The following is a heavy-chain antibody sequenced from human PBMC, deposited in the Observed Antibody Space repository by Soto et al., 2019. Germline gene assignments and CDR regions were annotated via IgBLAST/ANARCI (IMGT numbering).Heavy chain of an antibody. CDR1: GFIFSTYG. D-gene: IGHD5-12*01. V-gene: IGHV3-30*18. CDR2: ISYDGRNK. CDR3: AKDTATSITSYYFYVMDV. Sequence: QMQLVESGGGVVQPGRSLRVSCEASGFIFSTYGMHWVRQAPGKGLEWVAVISYDGRNKYYADSVRGRFTISRDNSKNTLHLQMNSLRGEDTAVYYCAKDTATSITSYYFYVMDVWSQGTTVTVSS. J-gene: IGHJ6*02.